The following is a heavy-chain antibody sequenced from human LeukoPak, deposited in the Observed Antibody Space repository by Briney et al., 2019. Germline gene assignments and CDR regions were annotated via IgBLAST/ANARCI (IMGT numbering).Heavy chain of an antibody. J-gene: IGHJ6*02. V-gene: IGHV3-30*03. CDR3: AIAYGLDV. CDR2: ISYDGSNK. Sequence: PGGSLRLSCAASGFTFSSYGMHWVRQAPGKGLEWVAVISYDGSNKYYADSVKGRFTISRDNANNSLYLQMNGLRAEDTAVYYCAIAYGLDVWGQGTTVAVSS. CDR1: GFTFSSYG.